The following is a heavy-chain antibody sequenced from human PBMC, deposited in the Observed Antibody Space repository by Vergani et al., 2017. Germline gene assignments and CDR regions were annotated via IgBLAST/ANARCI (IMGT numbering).Heavy chain of an antibody. CDR2: IYWNCGSI. V-gene: IGHV3-9*01. J-gene: IGHJ6*03. CDR1: GSTFDDYD. D-gene: IGHD2-2*01. CDR3: AKDRSTDYYYMDV. Sequence: EVQLVESGGGLVQPGRSLRLSCAASGSTFDDYDMHWVRQAPGKGLEWVSCIYWNCGSIGYADSVKRRFTTARNNANNSLYLQMNRLSAEKTAFYYCAKDRSTDYYYMDVGGETSAVTVSS.